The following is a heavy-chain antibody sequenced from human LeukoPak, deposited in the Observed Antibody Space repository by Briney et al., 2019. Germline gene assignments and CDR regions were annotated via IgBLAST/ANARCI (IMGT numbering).Heavy chain of an antibody. V-gene: IGHV1-18*01. CDR1: GYTFTSYG. Sequence: ASVKVSCKASGYTFTSYGMIWVRQAPGQGLEWMGWISAYNGNTNYAQKLQGRVTMTTDTSTSTAYMELRSLRSDDTAVYYCARDRGEDTAYGMDVWGQGTTVTVSS. D-gene: IGHD5-18*01. J-gene: IGHJ6*02. CDR3: ARDRGEDTAYGMDV. CDR2: ISAYNGNT.